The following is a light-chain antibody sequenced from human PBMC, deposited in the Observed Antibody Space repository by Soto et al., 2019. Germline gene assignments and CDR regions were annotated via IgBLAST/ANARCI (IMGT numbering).Light chain of an antibody. CDR2: DAS. CDR1: QGVSSY. CDR3: QQRSNWYT. J-gene: IGKJ2*01. Sequence: EIVLTQSPATLSLSPGERATLSCRASQGVSSYLAWYQQKPGQAPRLLIYDASNRATGIPARFSGSGPGTDFTLTISSLEPDDFAVYYCQQRSNWYTFGQGTKMEIK. V-gene: IGKV3D-11*01.